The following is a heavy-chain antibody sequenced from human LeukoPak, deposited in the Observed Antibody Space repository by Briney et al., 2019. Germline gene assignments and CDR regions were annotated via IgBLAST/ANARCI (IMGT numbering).Heavy chain of an antibody. J-gene: IGHJ6*03. CDR3: ARSAEHCNNGVCFTDYYMDV. Sequence: ASVKVSCKASGFTFTAYHMHWVRQAPGQGLEWMGWINPNSGGTNYAQKFHGRVTMTRDTSITTTYMELNSLTSDDTAVYFCARSAEHCNNGVCFTDYYMDVWGKGTTVTVSS. CDR1: GFTFTAYH. D-gene: IGHD2-8*01. V-gene: IGHV1-2*02. CDR2: INPNSGGT.